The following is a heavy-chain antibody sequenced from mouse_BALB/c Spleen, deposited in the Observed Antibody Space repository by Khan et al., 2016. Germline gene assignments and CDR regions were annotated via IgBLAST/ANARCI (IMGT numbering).Heavy chain of an antibody. CDR3: AREGLRRGFAY. Sequence: EVELVESGGGLVKPGGSLKLSCAASGFTFSDYYMYWVRQTPEKRLEWVATISDGGSYTYYPDSVKGQFTISRDNAKNNLYLQMSSLKSEDTAMYYCAREGLRRGFAYWGQGTLVTVSA. J-gene: IGHJ3*01. V-gene: IGHV5-4*02. CDR2: ISDGGSYT. D-gene: IGHD2-4*01. CDR1: GFTFSDYY.